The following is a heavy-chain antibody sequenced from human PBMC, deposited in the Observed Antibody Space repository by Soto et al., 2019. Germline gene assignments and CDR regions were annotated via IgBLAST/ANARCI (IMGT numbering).Heavy chain of an antibody. Sequence: SETLSLTCTGSGGSISSYYWSWIRQPPGKGLEWIGYIYYSGSTNYNPSLKSRVTISVDTSKNQFSLKLSSVTAADTAVYYCAREGSSWYSLNWFDPWGQGTLVTVS. D-gene: IGHD2-15*01. J-gene: IGHJ5*02. CDR1: GGSISSYY. CDR2: IYYSGST. CDR3: AREGSSWYSLNWFDP. V-gene: IGHV4-59*12.